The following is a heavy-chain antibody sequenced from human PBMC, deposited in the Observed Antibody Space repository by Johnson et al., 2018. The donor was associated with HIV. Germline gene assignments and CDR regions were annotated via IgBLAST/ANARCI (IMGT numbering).Heavy chain of an antibody. CDR1: GFTFSNSS. V-gene: IGHV3-15*01. J-gene: IGHJ3*02. Sequence: VQLVESGGGLVKPGRSLRLSCAASGFTFSNSSMRWVRQAPGKGLEWVARITSKGDGGIIDYSLPVKCSISIASDDSTNTLYMHMNSLKTEDTSVYDCTTAFARSTTVITTPDAFDIWGQGTMVTVSS. CDR3: TTAFARSTTVITTPDAFDI. D-gene: IGHD4-17*01. CDR2: ITSKGDGGII.